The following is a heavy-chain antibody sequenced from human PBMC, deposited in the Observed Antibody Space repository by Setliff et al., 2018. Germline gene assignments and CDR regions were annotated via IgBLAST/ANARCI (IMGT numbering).Heavy chain of an antibody. D-gene: IGHD2-21*01. J-gene: IGHJ6*02. V-gene: IGHV3-21*01. Sequence: GGSLRLSCAASGFALNSFRMTWIRQPPGKGLEWVSSISSTGDDIYYADPVKGRFTISRDNAENSLYLQVNSLRAEDTAVYYCARDWRHKAMYVWGQGTTVTVSS. CDR3: ARDWRHKAMYV. CDR1: GFALNSFR. CDR2: ISSTGDDI.